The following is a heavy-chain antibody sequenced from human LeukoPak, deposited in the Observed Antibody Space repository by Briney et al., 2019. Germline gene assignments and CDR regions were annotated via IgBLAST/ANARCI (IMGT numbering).Heavy chain of an antibody. Sequence: PGRSLRLSCAASGFTFDDYAMHWVRQAPGKGLEWVSGISWNSGSIDYADSVKGGFTISRDNAKNSLYLQMNSLRAEDTALYYCAKMAAAAVWFDPWGQGTLVTVSS. V-gene: IGHV3-9*01. J-gene: IGHJ5*02. CDR2: ISWNSGSI. D-gene: IGHD6-13*01. CDR3: AKMAAAAVWFDP. CDR1: GFTFDDYA.